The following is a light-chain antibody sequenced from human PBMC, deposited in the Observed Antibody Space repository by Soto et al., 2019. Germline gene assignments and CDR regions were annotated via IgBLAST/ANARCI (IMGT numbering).Light chain of an antibody. J-gene: IGKJ1*01. CDR2: GAS. V-gene: IGKV3-15*01. CDR3: QQYNNWPPWT. CDR1: QPLNNN. Sequence: EIGMTQSPATLSVYPGDRATLSCRAGQPLNNNVAWYQHKPGQAPRLLIYGASTRATGISARFSGSGSGTEFTLTISSLQSEDFAVYYCQQYNNWPPWTFGQGSMV.